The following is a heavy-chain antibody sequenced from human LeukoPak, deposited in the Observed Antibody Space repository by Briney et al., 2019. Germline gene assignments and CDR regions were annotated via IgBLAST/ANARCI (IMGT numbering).Heavy chain of an antibody. J-gene: IGHJ1*01. D-gene: IGHD2-21*02. CDR3: ARRPYCGGDCFHFQH. Sequence: GESLKISCKGSGYSFTSYWIGWVRQMPGKGLEWMGIIYPGDSDTTYSPSFQGQVTISADESISTAYLQWSSLKASDTAMYYCARRPYCGGDCFHFQHWGQSTLVTVSS. V-gene: IGHV5-51*01. CDR2: IYPGDSDT. CDR1: GYSFTSYW.